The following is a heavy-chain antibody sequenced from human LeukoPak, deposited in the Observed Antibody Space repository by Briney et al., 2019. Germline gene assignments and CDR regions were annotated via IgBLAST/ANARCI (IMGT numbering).Heavy chain of an antibody. Sequence: ASVKVSCKASGYTFTSYGISWVRQAPGQGLEWMGWISAYNGNTNYAQKLRGRVTMTTDTSTSTAYMELRSLRSDDTAVYYCARVSELPDWFDPWGQGTLVTVSS. CDR1: GYTFTSYG. J-gene: IGHJ5*02. CDR2: ISAYNGNT. V-gene: IGHV1-18*01. CDR3: ARVSELPDWFDP. D-gene: IGHD1-26*01.